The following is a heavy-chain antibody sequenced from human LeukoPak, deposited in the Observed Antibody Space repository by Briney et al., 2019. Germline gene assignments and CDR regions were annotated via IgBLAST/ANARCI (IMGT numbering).Heavy chain of an antibody. J-gene: IGHJ4*02. CDR2: IYTSGST. Sequence: SQTLSLTCTVSGGSISSGSSYWSWIRQPAGKGLEWIGRIYTSGSTNYNPSLKSRVTISVDTSKNQFSLKLSSVTAADTAVYYCARDAVRQLDYWGQGTLVTASS. V-gene: IGHV4-61*02. CDR3: ARDAVRQLDY. CDR1: GGSISSGSSY. D-gene: IGHD6-13*01.